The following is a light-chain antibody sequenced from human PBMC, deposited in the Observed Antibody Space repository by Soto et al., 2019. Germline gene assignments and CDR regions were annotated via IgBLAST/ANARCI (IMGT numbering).Light chain of an antibody. CDR1: QSLLHITGETF. CDR2: EVS. CDR3: MQSTQLPPT. Sequence: DVVITQTPLSLSVAPGQPASICFKSSQSLLHITGETFLFWYLQKPGQSPQXXXYEVSTRISGVPERFSGSGSGTDFTLEISRVATDDVGIYYCMQSTQLPPTFGQGTRLEIK. J-gene: IGKJ5*01. V-gene: IGKV2D-29*02.